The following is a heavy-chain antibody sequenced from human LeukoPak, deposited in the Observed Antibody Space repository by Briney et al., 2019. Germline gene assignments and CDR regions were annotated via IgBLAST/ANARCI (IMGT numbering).Heavy chain of an antibody. Sequence: TGGCLRLSCAASGFTFNRDWMNWVRQAPGKGLEWVANINQDGSDIYYVDSVKGRFTISRDNAKSSLYLHMNSLRAEDTAVYDCASDPDDIVGVNFHYWGQGNLVIVSS. J-gene: IGHJ4*02. CDR2: INQDGSDI. D-gene: IGHD1-26*01. V-gene: IGHV3-7*01. CDR1: GFTFNRDW. CDR3: ASDPDDIVGVNFHY.